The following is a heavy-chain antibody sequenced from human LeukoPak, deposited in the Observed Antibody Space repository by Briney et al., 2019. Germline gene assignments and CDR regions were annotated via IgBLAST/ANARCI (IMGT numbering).Heavy chain of an antibody. CDR1: GFTFGDYY. CDR2: ISSSVTTV. Sequence: PGGSLRLPCAASGFTFGDYYMNWIRQAPGKGLEWVSYISSSVTTVRYADSVMGRFTISRDNAKNSLYLQMNSLRADDTAVYYCVRSYSAYDSFDYWGQGTLVTVSS. V-gene: IGHV3-11*01. J-gene: IGHJ4*02. CDR3: VRSYSAYDSFDY. D-gene: IGHD5-12*01.